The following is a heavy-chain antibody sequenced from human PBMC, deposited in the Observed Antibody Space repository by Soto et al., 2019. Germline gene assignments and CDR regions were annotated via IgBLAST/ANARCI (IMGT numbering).Heavy chain of an antibody. D-gene: IGHD3-3*01. J-gene: IGHJ6*02. Sequence: SETLSLTCTVSGGSISSYYWNWIRQPPGKGLEWIGYIYYSGSTNNNPSLKSRVTISVDTSKNQFSLKLSSVTAADTAVYYCARGNFGVVHYYYGMDVWGQGTTVTVSS. CDR2: IYYSGST. V-gene: IGHV4-59*12. CDR3: ARGNFGVVHYYYGMDV. CDR1: GGSISSYY.